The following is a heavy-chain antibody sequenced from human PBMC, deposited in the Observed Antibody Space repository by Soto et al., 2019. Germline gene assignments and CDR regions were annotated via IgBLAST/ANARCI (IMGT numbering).Heavy chain of an antibody. Sequence: QLQLQESGPGLVKPSETLSLTCTVSGGSISSSSYYWGWIRQPPGKGLEWIGSIYYSGSTYYNPSLKSRVTISVDTSKNQFSLKLSSVTAADTAVYYCARGRDIVLMVYVRVPWWDFDYWGQGTLVTVSS. D-gene: IGHD2-8*01. V-gene: IGHV4-39*01. CDR1: GGSISSSSYY. J-gene: IGHJ4*02. CDR2: IYYSGST. CDR3: ARGRDIVLMVYVRVPWWDFDY.